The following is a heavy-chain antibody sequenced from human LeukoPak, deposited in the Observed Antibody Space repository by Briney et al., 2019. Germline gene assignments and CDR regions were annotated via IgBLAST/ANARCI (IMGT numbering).Heavy chain of an antibody. V-gene: IGHV3-30*02. D-gene: IGHD3-3*01. J-gene: IGHJ4*02. CDR1: GFTFSSYG. CDR2: IRYDGSNK. CDR3: AKDQRFWSGYEASLDY. Sequence: GGSLRLSCAASGFTFSSYGMHWVRQAPGKGLEWVAFIRYDGSNKYYADSVKGRFTISRDNSKNTLYLQMNSLRAEDTAVYYCAKDQRFWSGYEASLDYWGQGTLVTVSS.